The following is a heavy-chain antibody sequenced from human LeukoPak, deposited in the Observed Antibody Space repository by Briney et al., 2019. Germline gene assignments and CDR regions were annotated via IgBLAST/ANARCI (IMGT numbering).Heavy chain of an antibody. D-gene: IGHD2/OR15-2a*01. Sequence: ASVKVSCKVSGYTLTELSMHWVRQAPGKGLEWMGGFDPEDGETICAQKFQGRVTMTEDTSTDTAYMELSSLRSEDTAVYYCATDGSRSPTTTFYYGMDVWGQGTTVTVSS. CDR3: ATDGSRSPTTTFYYGMDV. CDR1: GYTLTELS. J-gene: IGHJ6*02. CDR2: FDPEDGET. V-gene: IGHV1-24*01.